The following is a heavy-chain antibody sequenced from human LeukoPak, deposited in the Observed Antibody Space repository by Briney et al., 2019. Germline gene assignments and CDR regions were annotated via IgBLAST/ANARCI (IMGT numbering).Heavy chain of an antibody. V-gene: IGHV3-23*01. CDR2: ISGSGGGT. CDR1: GFTFSSYA. D-gene: IGHD3-3*01. Sequence: GGSLRLSCAASGFTFSSYAMSWVRQAPGKGLEWVSAISGSGGGTYYADSVKGRFTISRDNSKNTLYLQMNSLRAEDTAVYYCAKDFWSDPLYYFDYWGQGTLVTVSS. CDR3: AKDFWSDPLYYFDY. J-gene: IGHJ4*02.